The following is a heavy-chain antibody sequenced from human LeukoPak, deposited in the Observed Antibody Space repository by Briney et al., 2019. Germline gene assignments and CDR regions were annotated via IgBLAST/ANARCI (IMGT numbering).Heavy chain of an antibody. D-gene: IGHD3-9*01. CDR1: GGSISSSSCY. CDR2: IYYSGST. J-gene: IGHJ6*02. CDR3: AREGRTYDILTGPYYYYGMDV. V-gene: IGHV4-39*02. Sequence: SETLSLTCTVSGGSISSSSCYWGWIRQPPGKGLEWIGSIYYSGSTYYNPSLKSRVTISVDTSKNQFSLKLSSVTAADTAVYYCAREGRTYDILTGPYYYYGMDVWGQGTTVTVSS.